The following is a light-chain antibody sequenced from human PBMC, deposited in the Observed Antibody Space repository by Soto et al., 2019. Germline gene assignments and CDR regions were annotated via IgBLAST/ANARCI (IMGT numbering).Light chain of an antibody. J-gene: IGKJ1*01. CDR1: QSISSW. CDR2: DAS. V-gene: IGKV1-5*01. Sequence: DIQMTQSPSTLSASVGDRVTITCRASQSISSWLAWYQQKPGKAPKLLIYDASSLESGVPSRFSGSGSRTDFALTISSLQPDDFATYYCQQYNSYSWTFGQGTKVEIK. CDR3: QQYNSYSWT.